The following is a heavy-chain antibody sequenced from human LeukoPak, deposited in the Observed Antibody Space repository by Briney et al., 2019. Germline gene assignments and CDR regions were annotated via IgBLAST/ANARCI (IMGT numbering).Heavy chain of an antibody. D-gene: IGHD3-22*01. J-gene: IGHJ2*01. CDR3: ATTLPNSSGYYGWYFDL. CDR2: FDPEDGET. V-gene: IGHV1-24*01. CDR1: GYTLSELS. Sequence: GASVKVSCKVSGYTLSELSIHWVRQAPGKGLEWMGGFDPEDGETFSAQKFQGRVTMTEDASTDTAYMELNTLRSEDTAVYYCATTLPNSSGYYGWYFDLWGRGALVTVSS.